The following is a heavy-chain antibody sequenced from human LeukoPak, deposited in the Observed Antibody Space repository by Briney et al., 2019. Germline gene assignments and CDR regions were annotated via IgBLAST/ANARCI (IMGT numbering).Heavy chain of an antibody. CDR1: GFTFSDYY. D-gene: IGHD1-26*01. V-gene: IGHV3-11*04. J-gene: IGHJ6*03. CDR2: ISSSGSII. Sequence: GGSLRLSCAASGFTFSDYYMTWLRQAPGKGLEWISYISSSGSIISYADSVKGRFTISRDNAKNSLYLQMNSLRAEDTAVYYCAKVFSPWELLPILYYMDVWGKGTTVTISS. CDR3: AKVFSPWELLPILYYMDV.